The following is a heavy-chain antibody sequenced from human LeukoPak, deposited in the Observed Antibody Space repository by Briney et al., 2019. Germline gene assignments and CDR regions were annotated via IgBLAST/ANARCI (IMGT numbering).Heavy chain of an antibody. CDR1: GGTFSSYA. J-gene: IGHJ4*02. CDR2: IIPIFGTA. V-gene: IGHV1-69*13. Sequence: SVKVSCKASGGTFSSYAISWVRQAPGQGLEWMGGIIPIFGTANYAQKFQGRVTITADESTSTAYMELSSLRSEDTAVYYCARADYYDSSGYSIYFDHWGQGTLVTVSS. D-gene: IGHD3-22*01. CDR3: ARADYYDSSGYSIYFDH.